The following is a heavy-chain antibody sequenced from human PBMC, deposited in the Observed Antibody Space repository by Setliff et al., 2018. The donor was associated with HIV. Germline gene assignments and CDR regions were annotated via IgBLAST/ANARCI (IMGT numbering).Heavy chain of an antibody. CDR2: IYYSGFT. Sequence: SETLSLTCTVSGGSISSHYWSWIRQPPGKGLEWIGYIYYSGFTNYNPSLKSRVTISIDTSKNQFSLKLSSVTAADMAFYYCARTYYDFWSGSYSYKWFDPWGQGTLVTVSS. V-gene: IGHV4-59*11. CDR1: GGSISSHY. J-gene: IGHJ5*02. D-gene: IGHD3-3*01. CDR3: ARTYYDFWSGSYSYKWFDP.